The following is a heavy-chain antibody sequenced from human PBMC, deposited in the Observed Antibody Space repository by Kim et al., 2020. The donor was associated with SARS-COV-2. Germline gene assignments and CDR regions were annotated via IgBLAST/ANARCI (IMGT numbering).Heavy chain of an antibody. CDR3: ARHIYAATYYYDSSGYLPKATFDY. D-gene: IGHD3-22*01. CDR2: IYYSGST. V-gene: IGHV4-39*01. CDR1: GGSISSSSYY. Sequence: SETLSLTCTVSGGSISSSSYYWGWIRQPPGKGLEWIGSIYYSGSTYYNPSLKSRVTISVDTSKNQFSLKLSSVTAADTAVYYCARHIYAATYYYDSSGYLPKATFDYWGQGTLVTVSS. J-gene: IGHJ4*02.